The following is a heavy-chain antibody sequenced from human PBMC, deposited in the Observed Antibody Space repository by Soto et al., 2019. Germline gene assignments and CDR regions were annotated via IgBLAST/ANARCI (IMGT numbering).Heavy chain of an antibody. CDR1: GGSISSSNW. J-gene: IGHJ2*01. V-gene: IGHV4-4*02. CDR3: ARRFYGDWYFDL. Sequence: QVQLQESGPGLVKPSGTLSLTCAVSGGSISSSNWWSWVRQPPGKGLEWIGEIFHSGNTNYHPSLKSRVTISVDKSNNRFSLKLISVTAADTAVYYCARRFYGDWYFDLWGRGTLVTVSS. D-gene: IGHD3-10*01. CDR2: IFHSGNT.